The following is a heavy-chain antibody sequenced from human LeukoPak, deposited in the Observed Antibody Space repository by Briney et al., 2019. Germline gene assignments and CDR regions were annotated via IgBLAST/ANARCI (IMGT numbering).Heavy chain of an antibody. CDR3: ARGRYCSADICSGGDAFDI. D-gene: IGHD2-15*01. CDR1: GGSINNYY. J-gene: IGHJ3*02. CDR2: IYTRGST. Sequence: SETLSLTCTVSGGSINNYYWTWIRQPAGKGLESIGRIYTRGSTNYNPSLKSRVTMSVDTSKNQFSLKLSSVTAADTAVYYCARGRYCSADICSGGDAFDIWGQGTMVSVSS. V-gene: IGHV4-4*07.